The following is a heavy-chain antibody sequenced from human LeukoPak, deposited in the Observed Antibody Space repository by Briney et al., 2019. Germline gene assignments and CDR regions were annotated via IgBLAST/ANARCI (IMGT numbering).Heavy chain of an antibody. CDR3: ARGLSDIVVDNWFDP. Sequence: SETLSLTCTVSGGSISSYYWSWIRQPPGKGLEWIGYIYYSGGTNYNPSLKSRVTISVDTSKNQFSLKLSSVTAADTAVYYCARGLSDIVVDNWFDPWGQGTLVTVSS. D-gene: IGHD2-15*01. CDR1: GGSISSYY. V-gene: IGHV4-59*01. CDR2: IYYSGGT. J-gene: IGHJ5*02.